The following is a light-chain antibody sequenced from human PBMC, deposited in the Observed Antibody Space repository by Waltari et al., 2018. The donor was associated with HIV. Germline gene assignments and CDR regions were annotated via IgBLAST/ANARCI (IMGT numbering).Light chain of an antibody. CDR3: GTWDSILSPVLV. J-gene: IGLJ3*02. V-gene: IGLV1-51*01. Sequence: QSMLTQPPSASAAPGQKVTISCPGTSSNIGNNYVSWYKHLPVTAPKLLIYENNKRPSGIPDRFSCSKSGTSATLGITGLQMGDEVDYYCGTWDSILSPVLVFGVGTKLTVL. CDR2: ENN. CDR1: SSNIGNNY.